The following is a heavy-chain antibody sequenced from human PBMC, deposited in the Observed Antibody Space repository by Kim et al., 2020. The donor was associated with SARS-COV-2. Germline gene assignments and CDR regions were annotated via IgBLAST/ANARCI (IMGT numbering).Heavy chain of an antibody. V-gene: IGHV3-23*01. CDR3: AKECISSSWSFDY. J-gene: IGHJ4*02. Sequence: GGSLRLSCAASGFTFSSYAMSWVRQAPGKGLEWVSAISGSGGSTYYADSVKGRFTISIDNSKNTLYLQMNSLRAEDTAVFYCAKECISSSWSFDYWGQGTLVTVSS. D-gene: IGHD6-13*01. CDR1: GFTFSSYA. CDR2: ISGSGGST.